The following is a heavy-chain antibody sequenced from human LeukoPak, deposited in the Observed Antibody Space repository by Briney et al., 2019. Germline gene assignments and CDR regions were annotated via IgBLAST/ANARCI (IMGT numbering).Heavy chain of an antibody. D-gene: IGHD2-2*01. CDR3: ARQKCTSTSCLTKNAFDI. V-gene: IGHV4-4*09. CDR2: IYTSGST. CDR1: GSISSYY. Sequence: SETLSLTCTVSGSISSYYWSWIRQPPGKGMEWIGYIYTSGSTNYNPSLKSRVTISVDTSKNQFSLDLSSVTAADTAVYYCARQKCTSTSCLTKNAFDIWGQGTMVTVSS. J-gene: IGHJ3*02.